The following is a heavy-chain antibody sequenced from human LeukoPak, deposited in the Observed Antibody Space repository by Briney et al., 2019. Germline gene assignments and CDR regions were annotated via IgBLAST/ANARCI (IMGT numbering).Heavy chain of an antibody. CDR1: GFTFSSYW. D-gene: IGHD5-12*01. V-gene: IGHV3-7*01. Sequence: GGSLRLSCAASGFTFSSYWMSWVRQAPGKGLEWVANIRQDGSDKYYVDSVKGRFTISRDNAKNSLYLQMNSLRAEDTAVYYRARDETPTNGYDSYDFWGQGTLVTVST. J-gene: IGHJ4*02. CDR3: ARDETPTNGYDSYDF. CDR2: IRQDGSDK.